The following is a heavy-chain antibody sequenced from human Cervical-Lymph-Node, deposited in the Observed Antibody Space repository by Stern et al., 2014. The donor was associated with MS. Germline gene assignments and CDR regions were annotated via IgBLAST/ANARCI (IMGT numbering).Heavy chain of an antibody. CDR3: AVGVIAYYFDY. J-gene: IGHJ4*02. Sequence: VQLVQSGAEVKKPGSSVRVSCKASGGTFSSFAFSWIRQAPGQGPEWMGGIIPVFGPAKYTQKFQGRLTITVDKSTTTAYMELSSLRSEDTAVYFCAVGVIAYYFDYWGQGTLVTVSS. V-gene: IGHV1-69*06. CDR2: IIPVFGPA. CDR1: GGTFSSFA. D-gene: IGHD3-10*01.